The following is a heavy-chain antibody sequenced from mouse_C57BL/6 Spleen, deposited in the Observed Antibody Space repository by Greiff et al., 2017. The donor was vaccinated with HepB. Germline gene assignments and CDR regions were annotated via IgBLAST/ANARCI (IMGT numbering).Heavy chain of an antibody. J-gene: IGHJ2*01. CDR2: ISDGGSYT. D-gene: IGHD2-12*01. Sequence: EVQLVESGGGLVKPGGSLKLSCAASGFTFSSYAMSWVRQTPEKRLEWVATISDGGSYTYYPANVKGRFTISRDNAKNNLYLQMSHLKSEDTAMYYCARDRRRGAYFDYWGQGTTLTVSS. CDR3: ARDRRRGAYFDY. V-gene: IGHV5-4*01. CDR1: GFTFSSYA.